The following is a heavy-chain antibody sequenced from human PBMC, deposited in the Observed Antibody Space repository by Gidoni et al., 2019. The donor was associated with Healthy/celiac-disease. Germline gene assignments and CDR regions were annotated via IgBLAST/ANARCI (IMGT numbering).Heavy chain of an antibody. D-gene: IGHD2-15*01. Sequence: QVQLVESGGGVVQPGRSLRLSCAASGFTFSSYGMHWVRQAPGKGLEWVAVIWYDGSNKYYADSVKGRFTISRDNSKNTLYLQMNSLRAEDTAVYYCARSRDCSGGSCYSDGDAFDIWGQGTMVTVSS. CDR3: ARSRDCSGGSCYSDGDAFDI. V-gene: IGHV3-33*01. CDR2: IWYDGSNK. J-gene: IGHJ3*02. CDR1: GFTFSSYG.